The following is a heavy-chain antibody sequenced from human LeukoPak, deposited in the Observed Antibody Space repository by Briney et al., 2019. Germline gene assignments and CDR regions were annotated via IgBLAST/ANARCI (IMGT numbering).Heavy chain of an antibody. Sequence: ASVKVSCRASGYTFTSYDINWVRQATGQGLEWMRWMNPNSGITGYAQKFQGRVTISRNTSISTAYMELSSLRAEDTAVYFCAKGDKMLTWRRTYYRFDPWGQGTLVTVSS. CDR2: MNPNSGIT. CDR3: AKGDKMLTWRRTYYRFDP. J-gene: IGHJ5*02. V-gene: IGHV1-8*03. CDR1: GYTFTSYD. D-gene: IGHD3-10*01.